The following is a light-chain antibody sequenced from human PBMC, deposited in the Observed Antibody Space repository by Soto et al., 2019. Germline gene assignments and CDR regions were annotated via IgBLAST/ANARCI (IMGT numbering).Light chain of an antibody. Sequence: QSVLTQPPSASGTPGQRVTISCSGSSSNIGNNTVNWYQQLPGTAPKLLIYSTKQRPSGVPDRFSGSKSGTSASLAISGLQSEDEADYYCAAWDDSLNGRVFGGGTKLTVL. J-gene: IGLJ3*02. CDR2: STK. CDR3: AAWDDSLNGRV. CDR1: SSNIGNNT. V-gene: IGLV1-44*01.